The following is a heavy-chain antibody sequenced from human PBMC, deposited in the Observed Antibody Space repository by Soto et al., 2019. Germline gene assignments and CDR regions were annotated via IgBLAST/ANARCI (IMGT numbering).Heavy chain of an antibody. Sequence: SGKVSCKASGGTFSSYSLSWVRQAPGQGLQYIGGIIPMFGTSNYAQKFQGRVTITADEYRTTAYMELRSLTSDDTALYYCARGPPERKSWFEPWVHGTLV. CDR2: IIPMFGTS. J-gene: IGHJ5*02. V-gene: IGHV1-69*13. CDR1: GGTFSSYS. CDR3: ARGPPERKSWFEP.